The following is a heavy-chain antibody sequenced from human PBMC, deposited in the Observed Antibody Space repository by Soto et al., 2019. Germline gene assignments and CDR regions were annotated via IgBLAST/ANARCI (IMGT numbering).Heavy chain of an antibody. J-gene: IGHJ4*02. Sequence: ASVKVSCKASGYTFTSYGISWVRQAPGQGLEWMGWISAYNGNTNYAQKLQGRVTMTTDTSTSTAYMELRSRRSDDTAVYYCARNVLRYFDWLLTLDYWGQGTLVTVSS. CDR1: GYTFTSYG. CDR3: ARNVLRYFDWLLTLDY. CDR2: ISAYNGNT. D-gene: IGHD3-9*01. V-gene: IGHV1-18*01.